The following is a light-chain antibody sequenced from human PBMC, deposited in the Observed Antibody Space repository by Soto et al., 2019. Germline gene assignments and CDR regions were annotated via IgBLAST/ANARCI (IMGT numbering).Light chain of an antibody. CDR3: QQYENSPTT. J-gene: IGKJ5*01. CDR2: GAS. V-gene: IGKV3-20*01. Sequence: EIVLTQSPGILSLSPGERASLSFVASQSITSSFLAWYQQKPGQAPRLLIYGASSRATGIPDRFSGTGSETDFTLTINRLEPEDFAVYYCQQYENSPTTFGQGTRLEI. CDR1: QSITSSF.